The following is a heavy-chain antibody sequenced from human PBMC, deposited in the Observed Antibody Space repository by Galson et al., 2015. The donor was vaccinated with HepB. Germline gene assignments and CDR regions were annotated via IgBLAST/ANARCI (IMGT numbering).Heavy chain of an antibody. D-gene: IGHD3-16*01. J-gene: IGHJ4*02. CDR1: GYTFNTYG. CDR3: ARGGMATRGGPTFDY. V-gene: IGHV1-18*01. Sequence: SVKVSCKASGYTFNTYGINWARQAPGQGPEWMGRISTYNGNTNYAQKFQGRVTMTTDTSTSTAYMELRSLRSDDGAVCYCARGGMATRGGPTFDYWGQGTLVTVSS. CDR2: ISTYNGNT.